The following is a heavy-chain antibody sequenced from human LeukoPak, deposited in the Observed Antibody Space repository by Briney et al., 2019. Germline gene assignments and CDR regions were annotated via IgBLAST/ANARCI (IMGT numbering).Heavy chain of an antibody. Sequence: GRSLRLSSEASGFTLSSYNMNWVRQAPGKGLEWVSHIGTSSGTIDYADSVKGRFTISRDDAKNSLYLQMNSLTDEDTAVYYCARRFDSWGQGTLVIVSS. CDR3: ARRFDS. V-gene: IGHV3-48*02. CDR2: IGTSSGTI. CDR1: GFTLSSYN. J-gene: IGHJ4*02.